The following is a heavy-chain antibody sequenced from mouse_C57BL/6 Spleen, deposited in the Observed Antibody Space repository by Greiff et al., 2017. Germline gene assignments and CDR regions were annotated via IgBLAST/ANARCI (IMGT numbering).Heavy chain of an antibody. CDR1: GYTFTGYW. Sequence: QVQLQQSGAELMKPGASVKLSCKATGYTFTGYWIEWVKQRPGHGLEWIGEILPGSGSTNYNEKFKGKATFTADTSSNTAYMQLSSLTTEDSAIYYCARSGIYDGYYYYAMDYWGQGTSVTVSS. CDR3: ARSGIYDGYYYYAMDY. V-gene: IGHV1-9*01. D-gene: IGHD2-3*01. J-gene: IGHJ4*01. CDR2: ILPGSGST.